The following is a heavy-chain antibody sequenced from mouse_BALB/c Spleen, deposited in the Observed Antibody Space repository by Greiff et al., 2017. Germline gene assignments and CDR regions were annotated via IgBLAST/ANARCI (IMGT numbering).Heavy chain of an antibody. D-gene: IGHD1-1*01. CDR3: ARSTVGLVDY. Sequence: EVQLQESGPGLVKPSQSLSLTCTVTGYSITSDYAWNWIRQFPGNKLEWMGYISYSGSTSYNPSLKSRISITRDTSKNQFFLQLNSVTTEDTATYYCARSTVGLVDYWGQGTSVTVSS. CDR1: GYSITSDYA. CDR2: ISYSGST. J-gene: IGHJ4*01. V-gene: IGHV3-2*02.